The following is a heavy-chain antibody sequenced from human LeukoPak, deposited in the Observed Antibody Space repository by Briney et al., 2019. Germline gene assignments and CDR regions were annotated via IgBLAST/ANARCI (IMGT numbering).Heavy chain of an antibody. CDR2: ISSSATAI. J-gene: IGHJ4*02. D-gene: IGHD1-26*01. CDR1: GFTFRNFV. Sequence: GGSLRLSCAASGFTFRNFVMNWVRQAPGKGLEWVSYISSSATAIYYADSVKGRFTVSRDNAKNSLFLQMNSLRAEDTGVYYCARDRVGAPCDYWGRGALVTVSS. CDR3: ARDRVGAPCDY. V-gene: IGHV3-48*03.